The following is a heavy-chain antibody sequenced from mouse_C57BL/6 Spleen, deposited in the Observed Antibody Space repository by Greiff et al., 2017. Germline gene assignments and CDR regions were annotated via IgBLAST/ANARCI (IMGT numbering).Heavy chain of an antibody. CDR3: AYDGYYYYAMDY. V-gene: IGHV5-17*01. CDR2: ISSGSSTI. CDR1: GFTFSDYG. D-gene: IGHD2-3*01. J-gene: IGHJ4*01. Sequence: EVKLLESGGGLVKPGGSLKLSCAASGFTFSDYGMHWVRQAPEQGLEWVAYISSGSSTIYYADTVKGRFTISRDTAKNTLFLQMTSLSSEDTAMYCCAYDGYYYYAMDYWGQGTSVTVSS.